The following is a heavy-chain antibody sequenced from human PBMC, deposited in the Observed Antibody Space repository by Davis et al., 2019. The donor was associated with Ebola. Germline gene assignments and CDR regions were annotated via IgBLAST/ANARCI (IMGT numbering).Heavy chain of an antibody. D-gene: IGHD3-10*01. CDR1: GFTFSDHY. Sequence: GESLQISCAASGFTFSDHYMDWVRQAPGKGLEWVGRTRNKANRYTTEYAASVKDRFTISRDDSKNSLYLQINSLKTEDTAVFYCARVRISGNYDLDVWGQGTTVTVSS. CDR3: ARVRISGNYDLDV. V-gene: IGHV3-72*01. J-gene: IGHJ6*02. CDR2: TRNKANRYTT.